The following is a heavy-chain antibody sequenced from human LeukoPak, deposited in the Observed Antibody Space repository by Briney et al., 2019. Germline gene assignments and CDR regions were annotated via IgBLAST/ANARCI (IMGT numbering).Heavy chain of an antibody. CDR1: GDSISNSHW. J-gene: IGHJ4*02. CDR3: ARGEEHGSGTVHFDY. CDR2: IDHGGRT. Sequence: SGALSLTCAVSGDSISNSHWWSWVRQPPRKGLDWIGEIDHGGRTNFNPSLKSRVTISVDRSNNQFSLRLTSVTAADTAVYYCARGEEHGSGTVHFDYWGQGTLVTVSS. D-gene: IGHD3-10*01. V-gene: IGHV4-4*02.